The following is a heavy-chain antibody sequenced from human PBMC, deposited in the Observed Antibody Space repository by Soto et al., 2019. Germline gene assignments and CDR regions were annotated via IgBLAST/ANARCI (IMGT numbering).Heavy chain of an antibody. J-gene: IGHJ6*02. CDR2: IKQDGSEK. CDR1: GFTFSSYW. V-gene: IGHV3-7*03. CDR3: ARDGLSRYSSSWYYYYYGMDV. Sequence: LRLSCAASGFTFSSYWMSWVRQAPGKGLEWVANIKQDGSEKYYVDSVKGRFTISRDNAKNSLYLQMNSLRAEDTAVYYCARDGLSRYSSSWYYYYYGMDVWGQGTTVTVSS. D-gene: IGHD6-13*01.